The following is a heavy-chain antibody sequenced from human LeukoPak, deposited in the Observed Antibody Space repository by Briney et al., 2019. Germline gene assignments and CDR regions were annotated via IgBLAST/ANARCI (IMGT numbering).Heavy chain of an antibody. D-gene: IGHD1-7*01. J-gene: IGHJ5*02. CDR2: IYTSGST. CDR1: GGSISSYY. CDR3: ARDLRTGTTGWFDP. V-gene: IGHV4-4*07. Sequence: ASETLSLTCTVSGGSISSYYWSWIRQPAGKGLEWIGRIYTSGSTNYNPSLKSRVTMSVDTSKNQFSLKLSSVTAADTAVYYCARDLRTGTTGWFDPWGQGTLVTVSS.